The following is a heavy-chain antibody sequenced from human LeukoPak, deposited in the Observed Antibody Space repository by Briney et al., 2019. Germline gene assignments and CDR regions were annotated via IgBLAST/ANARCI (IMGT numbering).Heavy chain of an antibody. Sequence: GGSLRLSCAASGFTFSNYVMGWVRQDPGKGLQWVSIINGSGSFTSYADSVKGRLTISRDNAKNSLYLQMNSLRAEDTAVYYCARDRWELLSNSYHYCGLDVWGQGTTVTVSS. J-gene: IGHJ6*02. CDR1: GFTFSNYV. CDR3: ARDRWELLSNSYHYCGLDV. V-gene: IGHV3-23*01. D-gene: IGHD2-15*01. CDR2: INGSGSFT.